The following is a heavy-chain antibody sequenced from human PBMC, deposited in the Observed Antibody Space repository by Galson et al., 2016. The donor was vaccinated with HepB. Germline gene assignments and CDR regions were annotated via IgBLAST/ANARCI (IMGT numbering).Heavy chain of an antibody. CDR1: GYTFIDYY. CDR3: ARDRDMLNSGGYAYFDY. V-gene: IGHV1-2*02. Sequence: SVKVSCKASGYTFIDYYVHWVRQAPGQGLEWMGWISPNTGDINYSQNFQGRVTMTRDTSISTAYMELSSLKSDDTAVYYCARDRDMLNSGGYAYFDYWGQGTLVTVSS. CDR2: ISPNTGDI. J-gene: IGHJ4*02. D-gene: IGHD6-19*01.